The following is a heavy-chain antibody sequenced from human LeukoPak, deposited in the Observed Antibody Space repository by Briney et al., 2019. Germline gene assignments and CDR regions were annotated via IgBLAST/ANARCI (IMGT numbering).Heavy chain of an antibody. Sequence: ASVKVSCKSSGYTFTSYYMYCVRQAPGQGLEWMGIINPSGGSTGYAQKFQGRVTMTRDTSTSTVYMELSSLRSEDTAVYYCARDSGMVRGTVDYWGQGTLVTVSS. CDR2: INPSGGST. J-gene: IGHJ4*02. V-gene: IGHV1-46*01. CDR1: GYTFTSYY. CDR3: ARDSGMVRGTVDY. D-gene: IGHD3-10*01.